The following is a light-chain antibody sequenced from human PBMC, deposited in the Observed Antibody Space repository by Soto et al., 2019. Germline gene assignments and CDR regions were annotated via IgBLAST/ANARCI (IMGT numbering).Light chain of an antibody. V-gene: IGKV3-20*01. J-gene: IGKJ5*01. CDR3: QHFGGTTFT. CDR2: GAS. Sequence: EIVLTQFPGTLSLSPGERATLSCRASQSVGSNYLAWYQQRPGQPPNLLIFGASHRAPDIPDRFSGSGSGTHFTLTISRLEPGDFAVYYCQHFGGTTFTFGQGTRLEIK. CDR1: QSVGSNY.